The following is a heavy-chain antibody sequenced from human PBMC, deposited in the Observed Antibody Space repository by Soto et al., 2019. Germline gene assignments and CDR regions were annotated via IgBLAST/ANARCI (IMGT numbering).Heavy chain of an antibody. CDR1: GFTFSSYA. CDR2: ISGSGGST. J-gene: IGHJ6*03. D-gene: IGHD5-12*01. Sequence: GGSLRLSCAASGFTFSSYAMSWVRQAPGKGLEWVSAISGSGGSTYYADSVKGRFTISRDNSKNTLYLQMNSLRAEDTAVYYCAKGDTGGYGFYYYYYYMDVWGKGTTVTVS. V-gene: IGHV3-23*01. CDR3: AKGDTGGYGFYYYYYYMDV.